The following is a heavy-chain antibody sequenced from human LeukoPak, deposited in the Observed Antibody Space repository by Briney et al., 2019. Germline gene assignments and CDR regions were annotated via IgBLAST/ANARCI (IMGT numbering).Heavy chain of an antibody. D-gene: IGHD3-10*01. V-gene: IGHV4-34*01. Sequence: SETLSLTCAVYGGSFSAFHRNWIRQSPAKGLEWLGEMKQSGTPRYNPSLQSRVTISVDKSKNQFSLNVRSVTAADTAVYYCASRPFLYGFRTYFDNWAQGILVTVSS. J-gene: IGHJ4*02. CDR2: MKQSGTP. CDR3: ASRPFLYGFRTYFDN. CDR1: GGSFSAFH.